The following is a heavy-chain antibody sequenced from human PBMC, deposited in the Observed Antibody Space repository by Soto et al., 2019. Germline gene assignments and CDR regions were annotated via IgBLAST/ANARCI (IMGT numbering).Heavy chain of an antibody. J-gene: IGHJ4*02. CDR3: ARGRGYYDSSGYYYFDY. V-gene: IGHV1-69*13. CDR2: IIPIFGTA. Sequence: ASVKVSCKASGGTFSSYAISWVRQAPGQGLEWMGGIIPIFGTANYAQKFQGRVTITADESTSTAYMELSSLRSEDTAVYYCARGRGYYDSSGYYYFDYWRQGTLVTVSS. D-gene: IGHD3-22*01. CDR1: GGTFSSYA.